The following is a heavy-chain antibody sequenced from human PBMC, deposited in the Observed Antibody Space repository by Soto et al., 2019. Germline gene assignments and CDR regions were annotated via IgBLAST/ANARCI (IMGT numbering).Heavy chain of an antibody. CDR2: IYYSGST. CDR1: GGSISSGGYY. CDR3: ARDLLSGYDFWSGYYTLGLDV. J-gene: IGHJ6*02. Sequence: SETLSLTCTVSGGSISSGGYYWSWIRQHPGKGLEWIGYIYYSGSTYYNPSLKSRVTISVDTSKNQFSLKLSSVTAADTAVYYCARDLLSGYDFWSGYYTLGLDVWGQGTTVTVSS. V-gene: IGHV4-31*03. D-gene: IGHD3-3*01.